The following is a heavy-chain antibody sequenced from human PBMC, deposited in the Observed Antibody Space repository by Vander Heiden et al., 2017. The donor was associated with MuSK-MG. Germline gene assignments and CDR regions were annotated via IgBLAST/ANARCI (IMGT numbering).Heavy chain of an antibody. CDR2: INHSGST. CDR1: GGSFSGYY. CDR3: ARGRANDYGDFPFDY. D-gene: IGHD4-17*01. Sequence: QVQLQQRGAGLLKPSETLSLTCAAYGGSFSGYYWSWIRQPQGKGREWIGEINHSGSTNYNPSLKSRVTIAVDTSKNQFSLKLSSVTAADTAVYYCARGRANDYGDFPFDYWGQGTLVTVSS. V-gene: IGHV4-34*01. J-gene: IGHJ4*02.